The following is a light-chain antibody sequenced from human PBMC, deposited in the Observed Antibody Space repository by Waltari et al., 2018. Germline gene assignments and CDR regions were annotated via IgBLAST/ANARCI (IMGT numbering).Light chain of an antibody. J-gene: IGLJ3*02. CDR2: DVS. CDR1: SSDVGGYNY. CDR3: CSYGGTYSWV. Sequence: QSALTQPRSVSGSPGQSVTISCPGTSSDVGGYNYVSWYQQPPGKAPKLMIYDVSKRPSGVPDRFSGSKSGNTASLTISGLQAEDEADYYCCSYGGTYSWVFGGGTKLTVL. V-gene: IGLV2-11*01.